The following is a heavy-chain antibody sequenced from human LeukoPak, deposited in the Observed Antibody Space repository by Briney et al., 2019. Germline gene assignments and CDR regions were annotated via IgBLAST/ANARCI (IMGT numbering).Heavy chain of an antibody. CDR3: AKTYYYDSSGYSYENAFDI. Sequence: GGSLRLSCAASGFTFSSYWMHWVRQAPGKGLVWVSRINSDGSSTSYADSVEGRFTISRDNAKNTLYLQMNSLRAEDTVVYYCAKTYYYDSSGYSYENAFDIWGQGTMVTVSS. CDR1: GFTFSSYW. J-gene: IGHJ3*02. V-gene: IGHV3-74*01. CDR2: INSDGSST. D-gene: IGHD3-22*01.